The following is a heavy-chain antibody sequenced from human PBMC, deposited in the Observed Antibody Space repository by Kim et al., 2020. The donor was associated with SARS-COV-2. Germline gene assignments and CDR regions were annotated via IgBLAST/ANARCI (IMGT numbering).Heavy chain of an antibody. CDR3: AKGGAARLRGGWFDP. D-gene: IGHD6-6*01. CDR2: ISYDGSNK. J-gene: IGHJ5*02. Sequence: GGSLRLSCAASGFTFSSYGMHWVRQAPGKGLEWVAVISYDGSNKYYADSVKGRFTISRDNSKNTLYLQMNSLRAEDTAEYYCAKGGAARLRGGWFDPWG. CDR1: GFTFSSYG. V-gene: IGHV3-30*18.